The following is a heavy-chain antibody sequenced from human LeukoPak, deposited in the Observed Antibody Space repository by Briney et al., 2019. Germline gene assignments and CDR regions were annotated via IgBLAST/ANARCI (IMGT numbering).Heavy chain of an antibody. Sequence: GGSLRLSCAPSGFTFSDYYMSWVRQAPGKGLEWLSYITSIGSTIYYADSVKGRFTTSRDNAKNSLHLQMNSLRADDTAVYYCARGSDWGGDYLGQGTLVTVSS. CDR2: ITSIGSTI. CDR3: ARGSDWGGDY. J-gene: IGHJ4*02. D-gene: IGHD3-16*01. CDR1: GFTFSDYY. V-gene: IGHV3-11*04.